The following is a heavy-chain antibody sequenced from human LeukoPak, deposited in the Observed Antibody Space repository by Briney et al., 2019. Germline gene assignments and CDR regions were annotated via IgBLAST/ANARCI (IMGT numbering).Heavy chain of an antibody. D-gene: IGHD3-10*01. CDR1: GFTFSSYA. Sequence: GGSLRLSCAASGFTFSSYAMSWVRQAPGKGLEWVSRITSDGSVTTYADSVKGRFAISRDNAKNTLYLQMNSLRAEDTAVYYCAGDSSIAFGSGRVSWFDPWGQGTLVTVSS. CDR3: AGDSSIAFGSGRVSWFDP. CDR2: ITSDGSVT. J-gene: IGHJ5*02. V-gene: IGHV3-74*01.